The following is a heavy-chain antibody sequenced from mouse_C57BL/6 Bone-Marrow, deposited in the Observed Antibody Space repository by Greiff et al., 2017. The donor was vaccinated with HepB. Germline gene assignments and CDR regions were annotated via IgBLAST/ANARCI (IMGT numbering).Heavy chain of an antibody. CDR2: IYPGSGST. CDR1: GYTFTSYW. CDR3: ASPLNWDGVDY. J-gene: IGHJ2*01. V-gene: IGHV1-55*01. Sequence: QVQLQQPGAELVKPGASVKMSCKASGYTFTSYWITWVKQRPGQGLEWIGDIYPGSGSTNYNEKLKSKATLTVDTSSSTAYMQLSSLTSEDSAVYYCASPLNWDGVDYWGQGTTLTVSS. D-gene: IGHD4-1*01.